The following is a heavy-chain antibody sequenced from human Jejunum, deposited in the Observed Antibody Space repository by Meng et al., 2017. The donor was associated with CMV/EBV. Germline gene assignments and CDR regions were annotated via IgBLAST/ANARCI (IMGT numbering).Heavy chain of an antibody. CDR3: ARDGIDFYTGFARPQFGSYGMDV. D-gene: IGHD3/OR15-3a*01. V-gene: IGHV1-18*01. CDR2: ISTFNDNK. Sequence: SGVRQAPGNGREWMGWISTFNDNKIYANHLQGRLSLTTDTSTNTAYMELTSLTSDDTAIYFCARDGIDFYTGFARPQFGSYGMDVWGQGTAVTVSS. J-gene: IGHJ6*02.